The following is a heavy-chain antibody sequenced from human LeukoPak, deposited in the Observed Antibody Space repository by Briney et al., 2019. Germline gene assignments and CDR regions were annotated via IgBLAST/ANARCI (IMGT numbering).Heavy chain of an antibody. J-gene: IGHJ4*02. CDR2: IYYSGST. Sequence: PSETLSLTCTVSGGSISSSSYYWGWIRQPPGKGLEWIGSIYYSGSTYYNPSLKSRVTISVDTSKNQFSLKLSSVTAADTAVYYCARHPELTGPFDYWGQGTLVTVPS. D-gene: IGHD7-27*01. CDR3: ARHPELTGPFDY. V-gene: IGHV4-39*01. CDR1: GGSISSSSYY.